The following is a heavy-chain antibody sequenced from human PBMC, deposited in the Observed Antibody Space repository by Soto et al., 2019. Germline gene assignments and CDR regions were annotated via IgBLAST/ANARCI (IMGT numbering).Heavy chain of an antibody. Sequence: ASVKVSCKASGYTFTSYYMHWVRQAPGQGLEWMGIINPSGGSTSYAQKFQGRVTMTRDTSTSTVYMELSSLRSDDTAVYYCAITPTYDILTGNNWFDPWGQGTLVTVSS. D-gene: IGHD3-9*01. CDR2: INPSGGST. V-gene: IGHV1-46*01. CDR1: GYTFTSYY. J-gene: IGHJ5*02. CDR3: AITPTYDILTGNNWFDP.